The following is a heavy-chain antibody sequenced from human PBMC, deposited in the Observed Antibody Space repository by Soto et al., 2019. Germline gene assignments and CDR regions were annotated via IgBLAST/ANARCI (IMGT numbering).Heavy chain of an antibody. V-gene: IGHV1-69*01. CDR3: ARDGGRHSGGIDY. CDR1: GGTFSSYS. J-gene: IGHJ4*02. D-gene: IGHD1-26*01. Sequence: QVQLVQSGAEVKKPASSVKVSCKDSGGTFSSYSINWVRQAPGQGLEWMGEIIPIFGTANYAQKFQGRVTITADESTRTAYMELSSLRSEDTAVYYCARDGGRHSGGIDYWGQGTLVTVSS. CDR2: IIPIFGTA.